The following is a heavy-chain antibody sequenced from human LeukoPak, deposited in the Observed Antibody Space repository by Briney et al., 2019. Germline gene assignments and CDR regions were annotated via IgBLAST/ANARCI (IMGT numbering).Heavy chain of an antibody. Sequence: PGGPLRLSCAASGFTFSSYWMHWARQAPGQGRVWVSRIDSDGNRISYVDSVKGRFTISRDNAKNTLYLQMNSLRAEDAAVYYCAGGRDSTQLYFDSWGQGTLVTVSS. CDR1: GFTFSSYW. V-gene: IGHV3-74*01. CDR3: AGGRDSTQLYFDS. D-gene: IGHD2-15*01. J-gene: IGHJ4*02. CDR2: IDSDGNRI.